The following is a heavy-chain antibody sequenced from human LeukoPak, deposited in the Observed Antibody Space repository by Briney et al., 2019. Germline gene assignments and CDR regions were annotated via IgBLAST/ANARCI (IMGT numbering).Heavy chain of an antibody. CDR3: ARDLSPVVRASPMGY. CDR2: ITYDGYYK. Sequence: PGTSLRLSCAASGFTFSTYGMHWVRQAPGKGLEWGALITYDGYYKYYSDSVKGRFTISSDTSKNTLSLQMNSLRAEDTAVYYCARDLSPVVRASPMGYWGQGTLVTVSS. J-gene: IGHJ4*02. CDR1: GFTFSTYG. D-gene: IGHD3-10*01. V-gene: IGHV3-30*03.